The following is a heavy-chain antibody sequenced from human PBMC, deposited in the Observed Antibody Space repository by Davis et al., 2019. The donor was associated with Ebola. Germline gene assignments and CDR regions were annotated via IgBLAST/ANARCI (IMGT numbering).Heavy chain of an antibody. CDR2: IKQDGSEK. D-gene: IGHD3-22*01. V-gene: IGHV3-7*01. CDR1: GFTFSTYA. Sequence: PGGSLRLSCAASGFTFSTYAISFVRQAPGKGLEWVANIKQDGSEKYYVDSVKGRFTISRDNAKNSLYLQMNSLRAEDTAVYYCARGAPYYYDSSGYDWGQGTLVTVSS. J-gene: IGHJ4*02. CDR3: ARGAPYYYDSSGYD.